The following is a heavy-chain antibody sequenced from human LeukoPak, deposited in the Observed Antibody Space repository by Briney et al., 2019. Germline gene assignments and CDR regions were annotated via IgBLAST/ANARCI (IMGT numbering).Heavy chain of an antibody. J-gene: IGHJ4*02. CDR1: GYTFTGYY. CDR2: INPNSGGT. V-gene: IGHV1-2*02. CDR3: ARDNRSGWYEFDY. Sequence: ASVKVSCKASGYTFTGYYMHWVRQAPGQGLEWMGWINPNSGGTNYAQKFQGRVTMTRDTSISTAYMELSRLRSDDTAVYYCARDNRSGWYEFDYWGQGTLVTVSS. D-gene: IGHD6-19*01.